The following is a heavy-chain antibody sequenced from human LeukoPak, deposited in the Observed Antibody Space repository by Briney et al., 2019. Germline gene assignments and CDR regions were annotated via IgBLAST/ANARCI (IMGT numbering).Heavy chain of an antibody. CDR1: GGSISSGDYY. CDR3: ARETLGASDNWFDP. D-gene: IGHD1-26*01. J-gene: IGHJ5*02. CDR2: IYYSGTT. V-gene: IGHV4-30-4*01. Sequence: SQTLSLTCTVSGGSISSGDYYWGWVRQPPGTGLEWIGYIYYSGTTYYNPSLKSRVTISVDTSKNQFSLKLSSVTAADTAVYYCARETLGASDNWFDPWGQGTLVTVSS.